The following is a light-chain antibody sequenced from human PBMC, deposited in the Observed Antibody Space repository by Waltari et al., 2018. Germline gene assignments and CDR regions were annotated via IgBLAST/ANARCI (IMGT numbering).Light chain of an antibody. CDR1: QDITTS. J-gene: IGKJ2*01. Sequence: DIQLTQSPSSLSAAVGARVTITCKATQDITTSLSWFQQKPGKAPQLLIYDASSLQAGVPSRFSGTGSGTAFSFTITSLQPEDSATYYCQHYHSLPYTFGRGTKLQIK. V-gene: IGKV1-33*01. CDR2: DAS. CDR3: QHYHSLPYT.